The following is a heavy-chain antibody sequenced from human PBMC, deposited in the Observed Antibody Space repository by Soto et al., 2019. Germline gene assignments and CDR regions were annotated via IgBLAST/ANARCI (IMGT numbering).Heavy chain of an antibody. D-gene: IGHD3-3*01. Sequence: PSETLSLTCTVSGGSISSYYWSWIRQPPGKGLEWIGYIYYSGSTNYNPSLKSRVTISVDTSKNQFSLKLSSVTAADTAVYYCARLGRHDFWSGYGYYFDYWGQGTLVTVSS. J-gene: IGHJ4*02. V-gene: IGHV4-59*01. CDR2: IYYSGST. CDR1: GGSISSYY. CDR3: ARLGRHDFWSGYGYYFDY.